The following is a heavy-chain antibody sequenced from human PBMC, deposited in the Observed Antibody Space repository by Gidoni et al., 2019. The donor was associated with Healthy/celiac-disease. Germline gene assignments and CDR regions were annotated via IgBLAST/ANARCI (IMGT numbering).Heavy chain of an antibody. J-gene: IGHJ5*02. CDR3: AKDEEGGWFDP. V-gene: IGHV3-23*01. CDR1: GFTFSSYA. CDR2: ISGSGGST. Sequence: EVHLLESGGGLVQPGGSLRLSCAASGFTFSSYAMGWVRQAPGEGLEGVSAISGSGGSTYYADSVKGRFTISRDNAKNTLYLQMNSLRAEDTAVYYCAKDEEGGWFDPWGQGTLVTVSS.